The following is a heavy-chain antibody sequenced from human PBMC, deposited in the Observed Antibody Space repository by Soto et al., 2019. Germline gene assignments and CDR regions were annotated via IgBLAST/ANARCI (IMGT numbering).Heavy chain of an antibody. D-gene: IGHD6-19*01. CDR1: GGSISSGGYY. J-gene: IGHJ4*02. CDR3: ARSGFLLARIAVAGSPRSGYYFDY. Sequence: QVQLQESGPGLVKPSQTLSLTCTVSGGSISSGGYYWSWIRQHPGKGLEWIGYIYYSGSTYYNPSRKSRVTISVDTSKNQFSLKLSSVTAADTAVYYCARSGFLLARIAVAGSPRSGYYFDYWGQGTLVTVSS. V-gene: IGHV4-31*03. CDR2: IYYSGST.